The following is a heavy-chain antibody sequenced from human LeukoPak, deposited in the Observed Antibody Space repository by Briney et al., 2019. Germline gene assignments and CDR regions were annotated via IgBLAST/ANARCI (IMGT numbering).Heavy chain of an antibody. J-gene: IGHJ6*04. CDR1: GFTFSSYE. CDR2: ISSSGSTI. V-gene: IGHV3-48*03. D-gene: IGHD3-10*02. Sequence: GGSLRLSCAASGFTFSSYEMNWVRQAPGKGLEWVSYISSSGSTIYYADSVKGRSTISRDDAKNSLYLQMNSLRAEDTAVYYCAELGITMIGGVWGKGTTVTISS. CDR3: AELGITMIGGV.